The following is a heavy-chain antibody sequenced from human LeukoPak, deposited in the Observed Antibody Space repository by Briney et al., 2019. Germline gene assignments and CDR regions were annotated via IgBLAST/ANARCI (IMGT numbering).Heavy chain of an antibody. CDR3: ARRRDGSIDY. CDR2: ISPDDSDA. CDR1: GYTFTSYW. J-gene: IGHJ4*02. Sequence: GESLKISCEGSGYTFTSYWIAWVRQMPGKGLEWMGIISPDDSDARYSPSFQSQVIISVDKSISTAYLQWSSLKASDTAMYYCARRRDGSIDYWGQGTLVTVSS. D-gene: IGHD5-24*01. V-gene: IGHV5-51*01.